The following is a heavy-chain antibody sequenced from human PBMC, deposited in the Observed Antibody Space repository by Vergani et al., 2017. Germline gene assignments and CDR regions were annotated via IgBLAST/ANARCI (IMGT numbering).Heavy chain of an antibody. CDR1: GYTFTGYY. CDR3: ARDGYTASDY. D-gene: IGHD1-1*01. V-gene: IGHV1-69*06. CDR2: IIPIFGTA. Sequence: QVQLVQSGAEVKKPGASVKVSCKASGYTFTGYYMHWVRQAPGQGLEWMGGIIPIFGTANYAQKFQGRVTITADKSTSTAYMELRSLRSDDTAVYYCARDGYTASDYRGQGTLVTVSS. J-gene: IGHJ4*02.